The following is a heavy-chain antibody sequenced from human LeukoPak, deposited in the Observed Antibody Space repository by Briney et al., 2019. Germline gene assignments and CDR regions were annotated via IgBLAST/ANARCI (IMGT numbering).Heavy chain of an antibody. V-gene: IGHV4-59*12. CDR3: ARDKLIVAAGLFDY. CDR2: IYYSGST. D-gene: IGHD6-13*01. J-gene: IGHJ4*02. Sequence: PSETLSLTCTVSGGSISSYYWSWIRQPPGKGLEWIGYIYYSGSTSYNPSLKSRVTISVDTSKNQSSLKLSSVTAADTAVYYCARDKLIVAAGLFDYWGQGTLATVSS. CDR1: GGSISSYY.